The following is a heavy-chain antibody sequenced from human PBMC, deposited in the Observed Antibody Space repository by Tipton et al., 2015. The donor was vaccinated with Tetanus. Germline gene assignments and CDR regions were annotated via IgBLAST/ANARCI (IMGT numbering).Heavy chain of an antibody. CDR1: GGSISSRNYY. CDR2: AYYSGNT. CDR3: AAQIIPTDRGGWFDP. D-gene: IGHD3-3*01. V-gene: IGHV4-39*01. J-gene: IGHJ5*02. Sequence: TLSLTCSVSGGSISSRNYYWGWIRQPPGKGLEFIGRAYYSGNTYYNPSLKSRVTISVDTSKNQFSLKLSSVTATDTAVYYCAAQIIPTDRGGWFDPWGQGTLVTVSS.